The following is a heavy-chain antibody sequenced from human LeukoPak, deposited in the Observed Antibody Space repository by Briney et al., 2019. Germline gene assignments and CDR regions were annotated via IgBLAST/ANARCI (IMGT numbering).Heavy chain of an antibody. J-gene: IGHJ5*02. CDR3: ARCAGRHYYGSGSYYWFDP. CDR1: GGSVTSYY. V-gene: IGHV4-59*02. CDR2: IYFSGIT. D-gene: IGHD3-10*01. Sequence: PSETLSLTCTVSGGSVTSYYWNWIRQPPGKGLEWIGHIYFSGITNYNPSLKSRVTISVDTSKNQFSLKLSSVTAADTAVYYCARCAGRHYYGSGSYYWFDPWGQGTLVTVSS.